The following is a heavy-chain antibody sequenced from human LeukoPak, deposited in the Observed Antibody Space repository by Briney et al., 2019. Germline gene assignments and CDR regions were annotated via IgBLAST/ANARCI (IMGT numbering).Heavy chain of an antibody. J-gene: IGHJ6*02. Sequence: GGSLRLSCAAPGFTFDDYGMSWVRQAPGKGLEWVSGINWNGGSTGYADSVKGRFTISRDNAKNSLYLQMNSLRAEDTALYYCARAALYYGSGSYYYYYGMDVWGQGTTVTVSS. CDR2: INWNGGST. V-gene: IGHV3-20*04. CDR1: GFTFDDYG. CDR3: ARAALYYGSGSYYYYYGMDV. D-gene: IGHD3-10*01.